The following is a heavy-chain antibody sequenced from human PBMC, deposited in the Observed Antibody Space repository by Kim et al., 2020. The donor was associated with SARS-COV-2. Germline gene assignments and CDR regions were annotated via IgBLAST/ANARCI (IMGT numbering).Heavy chain of an antibody. CDR3: ARGGYDSSGYTPFDP. D-gene: IGHD3-22*01. V-gene: IGHV1-3*01. Sequence: QKFQGRVTITRDTSARTAYMELSSLRSENTAVYYCARGGYDSSGYTPFDPWGQGTLVTVSS. J-gene: IGHJ5*02.